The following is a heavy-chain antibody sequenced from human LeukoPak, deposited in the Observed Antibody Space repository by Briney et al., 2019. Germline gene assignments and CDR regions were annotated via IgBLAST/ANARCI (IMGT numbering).Heavy chain of an antibody. CDR3: AGSVPLGPFDY. CDR2: ISSTSDHI. Sequence: GGSLRLSCAASGFTFSTYTMTWVRQAPGKGPEWVSSISSTSDHIYYADSVRGRFTISRDNAKNSLFLQMASLRAEDTAAYYCAGSVPLGPFDYWGQGTLVTVSS. V-gene: IGHV3-21*06. J-gene: IGHJ4*02. CDR1: GFTFSTYT. D-gene: IGHD3-10*01.